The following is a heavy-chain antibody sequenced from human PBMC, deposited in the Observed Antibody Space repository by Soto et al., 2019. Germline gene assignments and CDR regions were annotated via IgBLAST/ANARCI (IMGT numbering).Heavy chain of an antibody. CDR2: IWYDGSNK. J-gene: IGHJ4*02. D-gene: IGHD5-12*01. CDR1: GFTFSSYG. Sequence: GGSLRLSCAASGFTFSSYGMHWVRQAPGKGLEWVAVIWYDGSNKYYADSVKGRFTISRDNSKNTLYLQMNSLRAEDTAVYYCARDWSEYSGYDFLQYWGQGTLVTVSS. V-gene: IGHV3-33*01. CDR3: ARDWSEYSGYDFLQY.